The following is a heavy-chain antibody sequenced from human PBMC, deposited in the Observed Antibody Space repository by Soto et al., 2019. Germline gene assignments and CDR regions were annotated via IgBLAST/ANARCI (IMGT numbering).Heavy chain of an antibody. D-gene: IGHD3-22*01. V-gene: IGHV1-18*01. Sequence: QVHLVQSEAEVKKPGASVNVSCKTSGYTFTRNGISWVRQAPGQGLEWMGWISPNSGNIKYAQKLQGRVIMTTDTSTSTAYMELRSLRSDDPAVYYCVKDRDSNSWPSRDVWGPGTTVTVSS. CDR2: ISPNSGNI. J-gene: IGHJ6*02. CDR1: GYTFTRNG. CDR3: VKDRDSNSWPSRDV.